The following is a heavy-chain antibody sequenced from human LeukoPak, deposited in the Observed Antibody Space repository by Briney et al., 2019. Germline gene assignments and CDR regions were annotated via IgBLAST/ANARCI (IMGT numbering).Heavy chain of an antibody. V-gene: IGHV4-59*01. D-gene: IGHD1-1*01. CDR3: ARDQLERRYYYYMDV. J-gene: IGHJ6*03. CDR1: GGSISSYY. CDR2: IYYSGST. Sequence: SETLSLTCTVSGGSISSYYWSWIRQPPGKGLEWIGYIYYSGSTNYNPSLKSRVTISVDTSKNQFSLKLSSVTAADTAAYYCARDQLERRYYYYMDVWGKGTTVTVSS.